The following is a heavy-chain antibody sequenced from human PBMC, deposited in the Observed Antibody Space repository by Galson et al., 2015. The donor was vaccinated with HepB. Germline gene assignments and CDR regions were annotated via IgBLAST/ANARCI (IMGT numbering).Heavy chain of an antibody. CDR2: ISSSGSTI. CDR1: GFTFSDYY. CDR3: ARRWNFWERFDY. J-gene: IGHJ4*02. Sequence: SLRLSRAASGFTFSDYYMSWIRQAPGKGLEWVSYISSSGSTIYYADSVKGRFTISRDNAKNSLYLQMNSLRAEDTAVYYCARRWNFWERFDYWGQGTLVTVSS. D-gene: IGHD1-7*01. V-gene: IGHV3-11*01.